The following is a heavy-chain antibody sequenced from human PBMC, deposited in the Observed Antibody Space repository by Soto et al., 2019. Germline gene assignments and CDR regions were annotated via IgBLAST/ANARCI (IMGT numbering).Heavy chain of an antibody. J-gene: IGHJ5*02. Sequence: SETLSLTCTVSGASIRSHYWNWIRQSPGKGLEWIGYIYYNGITNYNPSLRSRVTISVDTSKNQFSLKLSSVTAADTAMYYCARGDKDSIFGTRGGSFEPWGQGTLVTVSS. D-gene: IGHD3-3*01. CDR3: ARGDKDSIFGTRGGSFEP. CDR2: IYYNGIT. V-gene: IGHV4-59*11. CDR1: GASIRSHY.